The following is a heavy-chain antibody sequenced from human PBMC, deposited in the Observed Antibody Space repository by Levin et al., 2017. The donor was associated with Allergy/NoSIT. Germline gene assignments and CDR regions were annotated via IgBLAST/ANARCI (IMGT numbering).Heavy chain of an antibody. Sequence: SETLSLTCTVSGGSISSGDYYWSWIRQPPGKGLEWIGYIYYSGSTYYNPSLKSRVTISVDTSKNQFSLKLSSVTAADTAVYYCARPLVDYGDANDAFDIWGQGTMVTVSS. D-gene: IGHD4-17*01. CDR2: IYYSGST. J-gene: IGHJ3*02. CDR1: GGSISSGDYY. CDR3: ARPLVDYGDANDAFDI. V-gene: IGHV4-30-4*01.